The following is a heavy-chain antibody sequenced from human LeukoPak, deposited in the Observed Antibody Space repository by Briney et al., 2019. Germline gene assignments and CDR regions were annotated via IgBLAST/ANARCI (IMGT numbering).Heavy chain of an antibody. CDR3: ARDQNQWLYVYGMDV. J-gene: IGHJ6*02. D-gene: IGHD6-19*01. V-gene: IGHV3-33*08. CDR2: IWYDGSNK. CDR1: GFIFNGYG. Sequence: PGGSLRLSCAASGFIFNGYGMHWVRQAPGKGLEWVAVIWYDGSNKYYADSVKGRFTISRDNSKNTLYLQMNSLRAEDTAVYYCARDQNQWLYVYGMDVWGQGTTVTVSS.